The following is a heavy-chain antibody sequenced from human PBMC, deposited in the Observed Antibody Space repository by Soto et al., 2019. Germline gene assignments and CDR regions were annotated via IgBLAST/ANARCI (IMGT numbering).Heavy chain of an antibody. CDR1: GGTFISYA. D-gene: IGHD6-13*01. CDR2: IIPIFGTA. CDR3: ARDMAAAVDDAFDI. J-gene: IGHJ3*02. V-gene: IGHV1-69*13. Sequence: GPSVKVSCKASGGTFISYAISWVRQAPGQGLEWMGGIIPIFGTANYAQKFQGRVTITADESTSTAYMELSSLRSEDTAVYYCARDMAAAVDDAFDIWGQGTMVTVSS.